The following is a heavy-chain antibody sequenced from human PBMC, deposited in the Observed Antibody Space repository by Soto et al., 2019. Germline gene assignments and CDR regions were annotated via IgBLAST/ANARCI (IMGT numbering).Heavy chain of an antibody. V-gene: IGHV4-30-2*01. J-gene: IGHJ3*02. CDR2: IYHSGST. CDR1: GGSISSGGYS. D-gene: IGHD3-22*01. Sequence: SETLSLTCAVSGGSISSGGYSWSWIRQPPGKGLEWIGYIYHSGSTYYNPSLKSRVTISVDRSKNQFSLKLSSVTAADTAVYYCARKDDSSVWDAFDIWGQGTMVTVSS. CDR3: ARKDDSSVWDAFDI.